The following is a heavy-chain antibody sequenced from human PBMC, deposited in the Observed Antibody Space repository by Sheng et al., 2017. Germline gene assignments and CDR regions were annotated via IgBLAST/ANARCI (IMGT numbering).Heavy chain of an antibody. CDR1: GFTFSSYE. CDR2: ISSSGSTI. D-gene: IGHD2-15*01. Sequence: GGSLRLSCAASGFTFSSYEMNWVRQAPGKGLEWVSYISSSGSTIYYADSVKGRFTISRDNAKNSLYLQMNSLRAEDTAVYYCARYIVVVVAATLGDYYYYYMDVWGQGTTVTVSS. J-gene: IGHJ6*03. CDR3: ARYIVVVVAATLGDYYYYYMDV. V-gene: IGHV3-48*03.